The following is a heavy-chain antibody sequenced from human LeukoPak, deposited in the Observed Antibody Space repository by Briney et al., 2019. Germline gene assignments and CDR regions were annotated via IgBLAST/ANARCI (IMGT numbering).Heavy chain of an antibody. CDR1: GFTFSSYG. J-gene: IGHJ6*03. CDR3: ASQDLYYYYMDV. Sequence: GGSLRLSCAASGFTFSSYGMHWVRQAPGKGLEWVAVISYDGSNKYYADSVKGRFTISRDNSKNTLYLQMNGLRAEDTAVYYCASQDLYYYYMDVWGKGTTVTVSS. V-gene: IGHV3-30*03. CDR2: ISYDGSNK.